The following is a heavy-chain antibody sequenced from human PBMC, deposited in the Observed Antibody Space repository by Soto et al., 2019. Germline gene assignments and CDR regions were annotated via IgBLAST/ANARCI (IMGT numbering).Heavy chain of an antibody. V-gene: IGHV3-30*18. CDR3: AKDFNFSPDP. CDR2: ISYDGSNK. Sequence: PGGSLRLSCAASGFTFSSYGMHWVRQAPGKGLEWVAVISYDGSNKYYADSVKGRFTISRDNSKNTLYLQMNSLRAEDTAVYYCAKDFNFSPDPWGQGTLVTVYS. D-gene: IGHD1-1*01. J-gene: IGHJ5*02. CDR1: GFTFSSYG.